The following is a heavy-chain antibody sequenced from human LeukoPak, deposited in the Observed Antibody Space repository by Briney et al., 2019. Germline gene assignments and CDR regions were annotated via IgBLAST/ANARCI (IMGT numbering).Heavy chain of an antibody. Sequence: PSENLSLTCTVSGGSISSSSYYWGWIRQPPGKGLEWIGSIYYSGSTYYNPSLKSRVTISVDTSKNQFSLKLSSVTAADTAVYYCARHPPVNWFDPWGQGTLVTVSS. J-gene: IGHJ5*02. CDR1: GGSISSSSYY. CDR2: IYYSGST. V-gene: IGHV4-39*01. CDR3: ARHPPVNWFDP.